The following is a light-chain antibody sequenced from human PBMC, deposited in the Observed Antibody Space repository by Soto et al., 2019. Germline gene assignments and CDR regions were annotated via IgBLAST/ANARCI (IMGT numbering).Light chain of an antibody. CDR2: DSS. Sequence: EIVLTQSPATLSLSPGERAILSCRASQSVGTYLAWYQQKPGQAPRLLIYDSSNRATGIPARFGGSGSGTDFTLTSNSLEPEDLAVYYCQQRSIWPGTLGPGTKVDIK. J-gene: IGKJ3*01. CDR1: QSVGTY. CDR3: QQRSIWPGT. V-gene: IGKV3-11*01.